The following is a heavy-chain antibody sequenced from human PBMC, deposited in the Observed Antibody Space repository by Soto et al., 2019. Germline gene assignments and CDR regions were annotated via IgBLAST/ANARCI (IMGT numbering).Heavy chain of an antibody. V-gene: IGHV3-9*01. CDR3: AKASNAEQWLGLLFFDY. Sequence: SLRLSCAASVVTVGDYAMHWGRQAPGKGLEWVSGISWNSGSIGYADSVKGRFTISRDNAKNSLYLQMNSLRAEDTALYYCAKASNAEQWLGLLFFDYWGQGTLVTVSS. D-gene: IGHD6-19*01. CDR1: VVTVGDYA. CDR2: ISWNSGSI. J-gene: IGHJ4*02.